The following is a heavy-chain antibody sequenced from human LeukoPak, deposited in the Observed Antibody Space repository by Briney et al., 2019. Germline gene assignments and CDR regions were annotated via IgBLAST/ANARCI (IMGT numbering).Heavy chain of an antibody. Sequence: SSETLSLTCTVSGGSISSGDYYWSWIRQPPGKGLEWIGYIYYSGSTYYNPSLKSRVTISVDTSKNQFSLKLSSVTAADTAVYYCARTTYDILTGPHWGQGTLVTVSS. D-gene: IGHD3-9*01. CDR2: IYYSGST. V-gene: IGHV4-30-4*01. CDR1: GGSISSGDYY. CDR3: ARTTYDILTGPH. J-gene: IGHJ4*02.